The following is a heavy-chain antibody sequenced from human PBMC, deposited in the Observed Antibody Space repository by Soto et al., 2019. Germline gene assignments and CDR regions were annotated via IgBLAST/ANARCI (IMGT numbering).Heavy chain of an antibody. CDR3: ARGSSVVYGDYGDEDYYGMDV. D-gene: IGHD4-17*01. V-gene: IGHV3-48*03. Sequence: PGGSLRLSCAASGFTFSSYEMNWVRQAPGKGLEWVSYISSSGSTIYYADSVEGRFTISRDNAKNSLYLQMNSLRAEDTAVYYCARGSSVVYGDYGDEDYYGMDVWGQGTTVTVSS. CDR2: ISSSGSTI. CDR1: GFTFSSYE. J-gene: IGHJ6*02.